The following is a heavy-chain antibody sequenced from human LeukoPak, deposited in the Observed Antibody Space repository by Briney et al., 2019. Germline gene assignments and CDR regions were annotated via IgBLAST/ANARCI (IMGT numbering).Heavy chain of an antibody. D-gene: IGHD6-19*01. CDR1: GFTFSNSW. J-gene: IGHJ4*02. CDR3: AKNSGWYRLDS. V-gene: IGHV3-7*01. CDR2: VSHDESEK. Sequence: GGSLRLSCAASGFTFSNSWMTWVRQAPGKGLEWVANVSHDESEKEYVDFAKGRFTISRDNAKSSLYLQMSSLRADDTAVYYCAKNSGWYRLDSWGLGTLVIVSS.